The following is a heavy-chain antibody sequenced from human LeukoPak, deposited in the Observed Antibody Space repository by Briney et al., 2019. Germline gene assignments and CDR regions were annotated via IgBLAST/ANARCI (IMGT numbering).Heavy chain of an antibody. D-gene: IGHD3-10*01. CDR1: GFIISDYY. J-gene: IGHJ5*02. CDR3: ARESYYYGSGAYDP. CDR2: SSTSGSTI. Sequence: GGSLRLSCAASGFIISDYYMSWLRQAPGKGLEWLSYSSTSGSTISSADSVKGRFTISRDNAKNSLYLQMNSLRAEDTAVYYCARESYYYGSGAYDPWGQGTLVTVSS. V-gene: IGHV3-11*01.